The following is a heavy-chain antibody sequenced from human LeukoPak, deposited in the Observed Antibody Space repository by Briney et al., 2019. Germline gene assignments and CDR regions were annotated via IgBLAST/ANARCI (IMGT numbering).Heavy chain of an antibody. J-gene: IGHJ4*02. Sequence: GGSLRLSCAASEFSVGSNYMTWVRQAPGKGLEWVSLIYSGGSTYYADSVKGRFTISRDNFKNTLYLQMNSLRAEDTAVYYCARDLDWNYGDYFDYWGQGTLVTVSS. V-gene: IGHV3-66*01. D-gene: IGHD1-7*01. CDR1: EFSVGSNY. CDR2: IYSGGST. CDR3: ARDLDWNYGDYFDY.